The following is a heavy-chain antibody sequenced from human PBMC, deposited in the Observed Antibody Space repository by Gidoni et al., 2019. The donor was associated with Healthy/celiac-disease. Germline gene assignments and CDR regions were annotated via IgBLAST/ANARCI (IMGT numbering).Heavy chain of an antibody. J-gene: IGHJ4*02. Sequence: EVQLLESGGGLVQPGGSLRLSCAASGFTFRSYSMSWVRHAPGKGLEWVSAISGSGGSTYYADSVKGRFTISRDNSKNTLYLQMNSLRAEDTAVYYCAKGPLSRKDIVLMVYDHWGQGTLVTVSS. CDR3: AKGPLSRKDIVLMVYDH. CDR1: GFTFRSYS. CDR2: ISGSGGST. V-gene: IGHV3-23*01. D-gene: IGHD2-8*01.